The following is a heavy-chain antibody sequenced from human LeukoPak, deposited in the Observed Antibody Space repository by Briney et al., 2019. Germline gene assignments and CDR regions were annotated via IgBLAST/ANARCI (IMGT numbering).Heavy chain of an antibody. J-gene: IGHJ4*02. Sequence: PGGSLRLSCAASGFTFSTYGVHWVRQAPGKGLEWVAFIRSDGSNKYYADSVKGRLTISRDNSKNTLYLQMNSLRAEDTAVYHCAKDDTTVTTFDYWGQGTLVTVSS. D-gene: IGHD4-17*01. CDR3: AKDDTTVTTFDY. CDR1: GFTFSTYG. CDR2: IRSDGSNK. V-gene: IGHV3-30*02.